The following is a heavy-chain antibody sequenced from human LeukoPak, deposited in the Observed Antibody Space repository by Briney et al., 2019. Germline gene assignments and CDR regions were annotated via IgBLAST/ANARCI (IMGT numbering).Heavy chain of an antibody. Sequence: SETLSLTCTVSGGSISSGGFYWNWIRQHPGKGLEWIGYIYYRENTYYNPSLKSRITMSLDTSKNQFSLRLSSVTAADTAVYYCARGSDILLWFGELLYFNYYFDYWGQGTLVTVSS. D-gene: IGHD3-10*01. J-gene: IGHJ4*02. CDR1: GGSISSGGFY. CDR2: IYYRENT. CDR3: ARGSDILLWFGELLYFNYYFDY. V-gene: IGHV4-31*03.